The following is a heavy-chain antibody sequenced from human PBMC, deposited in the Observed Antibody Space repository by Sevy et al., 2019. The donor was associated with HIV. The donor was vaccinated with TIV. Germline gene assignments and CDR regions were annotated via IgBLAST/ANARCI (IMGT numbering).Heavy chain of an antibody. Sequence: VSVKVSCKASGYTFTDEYLHWVRQAPGQGLEWIGRIFPNSGVTKSAQRFRGRVTMTRDTSISTAYMELSGLRSDDTAVYYCARDAGGGTTNSGLDVWGQGTTVTVSS. CDR2: IFPNSGVT. CDR1: GYTFTDEY. D-gene: IGHD1-7*01. J-gene: IGHJ6*02. CDR3: ARDAGGGTTNSGLDV. V-gene: IGHV1-2*06.